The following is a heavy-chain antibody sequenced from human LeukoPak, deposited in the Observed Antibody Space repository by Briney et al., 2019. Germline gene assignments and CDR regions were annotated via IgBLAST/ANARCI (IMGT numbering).Heavy chain of an antibody. D-gene: IGHD5-18*01. J-gene: IGHJ5*02. V-gene: IGHV4-59*01. CDR1: GGSISSYY. Sequence: SETLSLTCTVSGGSISSYYWSWIRQPPGKGLEWIGYIYYSGSTNYNPSLKSRVTISVDTSKNQFSLKLSSVTAADTAVYYCAADTAMVKGGFDPRGQGTLVTVSS. CDR2: IYYSGST. CDR3: AADTAMVKGGFDP.